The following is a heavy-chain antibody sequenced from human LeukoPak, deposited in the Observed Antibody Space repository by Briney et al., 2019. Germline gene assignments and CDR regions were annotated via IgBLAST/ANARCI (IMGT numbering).Heavy chain of an antibody. CDR2: IYYSGST. CDR1: GDSITSSNYY. CDR3: ARNITIFGVIPRGAGWFDP. V-gene: IGHV4-39*01. Sequence: SVTLSLTCTVSGDSITSSNYYWGWIRQPPGKGLEWIGSIYYSGSTHYNPSLKSRLTISVDTSRNQFSLKLRTVTAADTAVYYCARNITIFGVIPRGAGWFDPWGQGTLVTVSS. J-gene: IGHJ5*02. D-gene: IGHD3-3*01.